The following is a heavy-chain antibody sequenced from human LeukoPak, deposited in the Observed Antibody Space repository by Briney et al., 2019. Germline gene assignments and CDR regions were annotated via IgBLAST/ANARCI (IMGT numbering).Heavy chain of an antibody. CDR3: ARGATGRTDY. Sequence: SETLSLTCAVYGGPFSGYYWSWIRQPPGKGLEWIGEINHSGSTNYNPSLKSRVTISVDTSKNQFSLKLSSVTAADTAVYYCARGATGRTDYWGQGTLVTVSS. J-gene: IGHJ4*02. CDR1: GGPFSGYY. V-gene: IGHV4-34*01. CDR2: INHSGST.